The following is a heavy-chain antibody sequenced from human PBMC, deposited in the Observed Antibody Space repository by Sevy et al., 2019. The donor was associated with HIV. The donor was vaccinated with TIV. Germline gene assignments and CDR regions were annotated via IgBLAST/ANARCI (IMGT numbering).Heavy chain of an antibody. D-gene: IGHD3-10*01. CDR2: ISGDNGNT. CDR1: GYTFISYG. V-gene: IGHV1-18*01. J-gene: IGHJ6*02. CDR3: ARDSMPTVQGIIITPYYYGMDL. Sequence: ASVKVSCKASGYTFISYGISWVRQAPGQGLEWMGWISGDNGNTISAQNLQGRVTMSTDTSTSTAYMELRSLRSHDTAVYYCARDSMPTVQGIIITPYYYGMDLWGQGTTVTVSS.